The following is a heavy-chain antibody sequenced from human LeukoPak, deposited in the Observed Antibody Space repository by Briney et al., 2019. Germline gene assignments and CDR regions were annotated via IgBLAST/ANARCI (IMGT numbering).Heavy chain of an antibody. CDR3: ARHYYDILTGYPNHFDY. V-gene: IGHV4-39*01. D-gene: IGHD3-9*01. CDR2: IYYSGST. CDR1: GGSISSSSYY. Sequence: PSETLSLTCTVSGGSISSSSYYWGWIRQPPGKGLEWIGSIYYSGSTYYNPSLKSRVTISVDTSKNQFSLKLSSVTAADTAVYYCARHYYDILTGYPNHFDYWGQGTLDTVSS. J-gene: IGHJ4*02.